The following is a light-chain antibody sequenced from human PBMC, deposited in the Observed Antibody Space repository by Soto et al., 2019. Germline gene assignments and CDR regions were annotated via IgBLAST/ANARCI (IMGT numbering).Light chain of an antibody. CDR2: GAF. CDR3: QLYGASDLFT. CDR1: HASTTNY. V-gene: IGKV3-20*01. Sequence: LTQSPGTLSLSPGESATLSCTASHASTTNYLAWYQHKLGLPPRLLIAGAFSRATGVPDRFSGSGSGTAFTLTMSRLEPGDYATYYCQLYGASDLFTFGPGTKLEI. J-gene: IGKJ2*01.